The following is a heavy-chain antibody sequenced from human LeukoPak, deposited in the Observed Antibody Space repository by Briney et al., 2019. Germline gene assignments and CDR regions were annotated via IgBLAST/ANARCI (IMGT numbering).Heavy chain of an antibody. D-gene: IGHD3-22*01. CDR3: AKDPDYYDSSGYPDY. V-gene: IGHV3-7*01. J-gene: IGHJ4*02. CDR1: GFTFSTYR. Sequence: QAGGSLRLSCAAPGFTFSTYRVSWVRQAPGKGLEWVANIKQDGSEKHYVDSVKGRFTISRDNAKNSLYLQMSSLRAEDTAVYYCAKDPDYYDSSGYPDYWGQGTLVTVSS. CDR2: IKQDGSEK.